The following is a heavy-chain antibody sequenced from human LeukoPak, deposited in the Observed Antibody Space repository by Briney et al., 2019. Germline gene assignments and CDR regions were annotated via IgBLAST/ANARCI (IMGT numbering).Heavy chain of an antibody. CDR2: IYYSGST. J-gene: IGHJ6*02. D-gene: IGHD3-9*01. CDR3: ARVGVLRYFDWLFTRPYYYGMDV. CDR1: GGSISSGDYY. V-gene: IGHV4-30-4*01. Sequence: SETLSLTCTVSGGSISSGDYYWSWIRQPPGKGLEWIGYIYYSGSTYYNPSLKSRVTISVDTSKNQFSLKLSSVTAADTAVYYCARVGVLRYFDWLFTRPYYYGMDVWGQGTTVTVSS.